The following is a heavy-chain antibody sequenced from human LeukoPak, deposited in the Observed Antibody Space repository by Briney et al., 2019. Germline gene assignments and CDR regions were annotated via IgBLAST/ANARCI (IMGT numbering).Heavy chain of an antibody. CDR3: ARDVPPRSSPFEVAMFDY. Sequence: GGSLRLSCAASGFTVCRNYMSWLPPAPGKGLEGVSIIYSGDSTYYADSVKGRVTISRDKSKNTLYLQMNSLRADDTALYYCARDVPPRSSPFEVAMFDYWSQGTLVTVSS. CDR2: IYSGDST. J-gene: IGHJ4*02. D-gene: IGHD3-3*01. V-gene: IGHV3-53*01. CDR1: GFTVCRNY.